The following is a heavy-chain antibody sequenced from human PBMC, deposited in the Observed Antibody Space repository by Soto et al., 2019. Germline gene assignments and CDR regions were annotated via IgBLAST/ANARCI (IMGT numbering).Heavy chain of an antibody. CDR2: IGLGSSTK. Sequence: GGSLRLSCAASGFTFRNYGMNWVRQAPGKGLEWVSYIGLGSSTKYYADSVEGRFTISRDNAKNSLYLQMNSLRAEDTAVYYCARDQLYYNDISGRPLNAFDVWGQGTMVT. J-gene: IGHJ3*01. CDR3: ARDQLYYNDISGRPLNAFDV. V-gene: IGHV3-48*01. D-gene: IGHD3-22*01. CDR1: GFTFRNYG.